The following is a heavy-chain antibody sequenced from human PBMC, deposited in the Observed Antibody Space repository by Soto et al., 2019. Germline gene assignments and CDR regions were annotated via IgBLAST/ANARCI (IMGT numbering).Heavy chain of an antibody. J-gene: IGHJ3*02. Sequence: QVQLVQSGAEVKKTGSSVKLSCKASGGTFSSYAFSWVRQAPRQGLEWMGGIIPMFRTANYAQKFRDRVTISADEXTTTVYMELTGLKSDDTALYFCASMPSVILNSYGFVTPFDIWGQGTMVIVSS. D-gene: IGHD2-2*01. V-gene: IGHV1-69*12. CDR2: IIPMFRTA. CDR1: GGTFSSYA. CDR3: ASMPSVILNSYGFVTPFDI.